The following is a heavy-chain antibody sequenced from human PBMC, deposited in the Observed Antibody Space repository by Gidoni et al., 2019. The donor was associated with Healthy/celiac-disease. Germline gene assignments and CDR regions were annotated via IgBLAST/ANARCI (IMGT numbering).Heavy chain of an antibody. D-gene: IGHD6-19*01. V-gene: IGHV3-9*01. CDR3: AKDEAQWLATGNAFDI. CDR1: GFTFDDYA. Sequence: EVPLVESGGGLVQPGRSLGLSCAASGFTFDDYAMHWVRQAPGKGLEWVSGISWNSGSIGYADSVKGRFTISRDNAKNSLYLQMNSLRAEDTALYYCAKDEAQWLATGNAFDIWGQGTMVTVSS. J-gene: IGHJ3*02. CDR2: ISWNSGSI.